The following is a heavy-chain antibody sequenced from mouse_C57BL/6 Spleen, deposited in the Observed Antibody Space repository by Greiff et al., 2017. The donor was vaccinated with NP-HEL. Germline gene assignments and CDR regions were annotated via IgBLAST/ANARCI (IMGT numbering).Heavy chain of an antibody. Sequence: EVKVEESGEGLVKPGGSLKLSCAASGFTFSSYAMSWVRQTPEKRLEWVAYISSGGDYIYYADTVKGRFTISRDNARNTLYLQMSSLKSEDTAMYYCTREGLSSWFAYWGQGTLVTVSA. CDR1: GFTFSSYA. CDR3: TREGLSSWFAY. J-gene: IGHJ3*01. CDR2: ISSGGDYI. V-gene: IGHV5-9-1*02.